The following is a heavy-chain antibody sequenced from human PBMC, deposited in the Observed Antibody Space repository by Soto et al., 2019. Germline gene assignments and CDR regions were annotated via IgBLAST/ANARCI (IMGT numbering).Heavy chain of an antibody. CDR1: GFTLSSSW. Sequence: EVQLVESGGGLVQPGGSLRLSCVAPGFTLSSSWMHWVRQAPGKGLEWVSGTNPDGSHTASADSVRGRFTISRDNAKNTLYLQMNSLRADDTAVYYCVTTTEQGYWGQEPWSPSPQ. CDR2: TNPDGSHT. V-gene: IGHV3-74*01. J-gene: IGHJ4*01. CDR3: VTTTEQGY. D-gene: IGHD4-17*01.